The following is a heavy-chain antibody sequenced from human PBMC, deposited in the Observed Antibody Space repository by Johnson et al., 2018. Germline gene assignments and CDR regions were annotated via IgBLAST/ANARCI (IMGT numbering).Heavy chain of an antibody. J-gene: IGHJ6*02. V-gene: IGHV3-30*03. CDR2: ISYDGKNI. D-gene: IGHD6-6*01. CDR3: ARYSSSSFPSSGMDV. CDR1: GFTFDNFG. Sequence: QVQLVQSGGGVVQPGRSLRLSCAASGFTFDNFGMHWVRQAPGKGLEWLAVISYDGKNIYYADSVKGRFTLSRDNAKKSLFLQMNILRAEDTTVYYWARYSSSSFPSSGMDVWGQGTTVTVSS.